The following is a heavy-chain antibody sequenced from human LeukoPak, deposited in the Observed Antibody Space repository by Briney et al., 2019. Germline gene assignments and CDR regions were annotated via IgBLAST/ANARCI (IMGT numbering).Heavy chain of an antibody. D-gene: IGHD3-10*01. Sequence: SEPLSLPCTVSGGSISSYYWSWIRKPPGKGLEWIGYIYYSGSTNYNPPLKSRVTISVDTSQKQFSLKLSSVTAADTAAYFCARLLWFGESKDAYDIWGQGTMVTVSS. CDR1: GGSISSYY. J-gene: IGHJ3*02. CDR2: IYYSGST. CDR3: ARLLWFGESKDAYDI. V-gene: IGHV4-59*08.